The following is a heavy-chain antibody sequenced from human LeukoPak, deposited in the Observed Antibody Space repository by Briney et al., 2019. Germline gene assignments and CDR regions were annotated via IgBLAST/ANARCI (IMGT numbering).Heavy chain of an antibody. CDR2: IYYSGST. D-gene: IGHD3-9*01. J-gene: IGHJ4*02. V-gene: IGHV4-31*03. Sequence: PSETLSLTCTVSGGSISSGGYYWSWIRQHPGKGLEWIGYIYYSGSTYYNPSLKSRVTISVDTSKNQFSLKLSSVTAADTAVYYCARGPYYDILTGSIDESDYWGQGTLVTVSS. CDR1: GGSISSGGYY. CDR3: ARGPYYDILTGSIDESDY.